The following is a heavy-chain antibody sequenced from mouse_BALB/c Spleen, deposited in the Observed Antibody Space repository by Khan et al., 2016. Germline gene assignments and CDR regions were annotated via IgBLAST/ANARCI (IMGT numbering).Heavy chain of an antibody. V-gene: IGHV1-9*01. D-gene: IGHD2-14*01. J-gene: IGHJ3*01. CDR3: AREGRYDGFAY. Sequence: QVQLQQSGAELMKPGASVKISCKATGYTFSSYWIEWVKQRPGHGLEWIGEILPGSGSTNYNEKFKGKATFTADTSSNTAYMQLSSLTSEDSAVYYWAREGRYDGFAYWGQGTLVTVSA. CDR1: GYTFSSYW. CDR2: ILPGSGST.